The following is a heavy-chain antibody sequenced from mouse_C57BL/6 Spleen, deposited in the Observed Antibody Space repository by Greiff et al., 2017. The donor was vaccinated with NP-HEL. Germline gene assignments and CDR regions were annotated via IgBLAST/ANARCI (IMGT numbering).Heavy chain of an antibody. CDR2: IYPRSGNT. V-gene: IGHV1-81*01. CDR3: ARRYGYDGVFDY. D-gene: IGHD2-2*01. Sequence: QVQLQQSGAELARPGASVKLSCKASGYTFTSYGISWVKQRTGQGLEWIGEIYPRSGNTYYNEKFKGKATLTADKSSSTAYMELRRLTSEDSAVYCCARRYGYDGVFDYWGQGTTLTVSS. CDR1: GYTFTSYG. J-gene: IGHJ2*01.